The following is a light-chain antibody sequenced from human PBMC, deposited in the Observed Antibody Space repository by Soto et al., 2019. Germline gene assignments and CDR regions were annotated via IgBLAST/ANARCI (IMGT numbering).Light chain of an antibody. V-gene: IGKV1-39*01. Sequence: DIQLTQSPSSLSAYVGDTVTITCRARQSINNYVNWYQQKPGKAPELLIYAASTLQTGVPSRFSGSRSGTDFTLTITNLQPEDSAAYHCQQTYTSPRTFGGGTKVEIK. CDR2: AAS. J-gene: IGKJ4*01. CDR3: QQTYTSPRT. CDR1: QSINNY.